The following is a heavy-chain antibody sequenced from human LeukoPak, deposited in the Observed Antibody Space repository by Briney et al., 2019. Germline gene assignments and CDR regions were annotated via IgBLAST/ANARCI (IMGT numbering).Heavy chain of an antibody. V-gene: IGHV4-59*01. CDR3: ARIKRGDITGTTPATIDY. CDR1: GGFISNYY. D-gene: IGHD1-14*01. J-gene: IGHJ4*02. CDR2: IYYSGST. Sequence: SSETLSLTCTVSGGFISNYYWSWLRQPPGKGLEWIAYIYYSGSTNSNPSLKSRVTMSVDTSKKQFSLKLGSVTPADTAVYYCARIKRGDITGTTPATIDYWGQGTLVTVSP.